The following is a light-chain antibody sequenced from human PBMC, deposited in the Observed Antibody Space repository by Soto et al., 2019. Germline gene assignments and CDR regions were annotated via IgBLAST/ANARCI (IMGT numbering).Light chain of an antibody. CDR1: SSNIGAGYD. CDR2: GNS. Sequence: QSALTQPPSVSGAPGQRVTISCTGSSSNIGAGYDVHWYQQLPGTAPKLLIYGNSNRPSGVPDRFSGSKSGTSASLAITGLQAEDEADYYWQSYDSSLSGSYVFGTGTKVTVL. V-gene: IGLV1-40*01. J-gene: IGLJ1*01. CDR3: QSYDSSLSGSYV.